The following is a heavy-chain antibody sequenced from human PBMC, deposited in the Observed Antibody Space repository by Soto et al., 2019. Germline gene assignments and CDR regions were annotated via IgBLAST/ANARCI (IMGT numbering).Heavy chain of an antibody. CDR2: IDSSGSII. CDR3: ARDLGYYDSSGYFDY. J-gene: IGHJ4*02. Sequence: PGGSLRLSCSASGFTFSDYYMSWFRQAPGKWLEWISYIDSSGSIIYYADSVKGRFTISRDNAKNSLYLQMNSLRAEDTAVYYCARDLGYYDSSGYFDYWGQGXLVTVYS. V-gene: IGHV3-11*01. D-gene: IGHD3-22*01. CDR1: GFTFSDYY.